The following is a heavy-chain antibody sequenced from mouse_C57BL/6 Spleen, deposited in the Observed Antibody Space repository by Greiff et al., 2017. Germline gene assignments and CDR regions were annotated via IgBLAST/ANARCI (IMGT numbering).Heavy chain of an antibody. J-gene: IGHJ3*01. CDR2: IWGVGST. CDR3: ARRDYDWFAY. CDR1: GFSLTSYG. D-gene: IGHD2-4*01. V-gene: IGHV2-6*01. Sequence: VKLMESGPGLVAPSQSLSITCTVSGFSLTSYGVDWVRQSPGKGLEWLGVIWGVGSTNYNSALKSRLSISKDNSKSQVFLKMNSLQTDDTAMYYCARRDYDWFAYWGQGTLVTVSA.